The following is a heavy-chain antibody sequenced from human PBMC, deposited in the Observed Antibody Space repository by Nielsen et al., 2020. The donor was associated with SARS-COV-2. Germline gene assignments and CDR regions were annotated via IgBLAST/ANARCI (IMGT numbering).Heavy chain of an antibody. J-gene: IGHJ4*02. CDR3: ARALSMGY. Sequence: GESLKISCAASGFTFSSYSMNWVRQAPGKGLEWVANIKQDGSEKYYVDSVKGRFTISRDNAKNSLYLQMNSLRAEDTAVYYCARALSMGYWGQGTLVTVSS. CDR1: GFTFSSYS. V-gene: IGHV3-7*03. CDR2: IKQDGSEK. D-gene: IGHD2/OR15-2a*01.